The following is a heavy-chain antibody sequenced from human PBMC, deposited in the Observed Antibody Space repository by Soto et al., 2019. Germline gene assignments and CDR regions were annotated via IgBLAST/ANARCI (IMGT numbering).Heavy chain of an antibody. V-gene: IGHV1-69*01. CDR3: ARGVVVVAASQLGWFDP. CDR2: IIPMFGTA. Sequence: QVQLVQSGAEVKKPGSSVKVSCKASGGTFSRDAISWVRQAHGQGLEWMGGIIPMFGTAKYVQKFQGRLTITADESTTKAYMEFRSLRSADTAVYYCARGVVVVAASQLGWFDPWCQGTLVTVSS. D-gene: IGHD2-15*01. CDR1: GGTFSRDA. J-gene: IGHJ5*02.